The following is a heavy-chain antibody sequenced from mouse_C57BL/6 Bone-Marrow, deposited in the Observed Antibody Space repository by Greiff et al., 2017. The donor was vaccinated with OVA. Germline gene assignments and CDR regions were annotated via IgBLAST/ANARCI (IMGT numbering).Heavy chain of an antibody. CDR2: IDPSDSNT. CDR3: ARRDY. V-gene: IGHV1-50*01. CDR1: GYTFTSYW. J-gene: IGHJ2*01. Sequence: QVQLQQPGAELVKPGASVTLSCKASGYTFTSYWMQWVKQRPGQGLEWIGAIDPSDSNTNYNQKFKGKATLTVDTSSSTAYVQLSSLTSEDAAVYYCARRDYWGQGTTLTVSS.